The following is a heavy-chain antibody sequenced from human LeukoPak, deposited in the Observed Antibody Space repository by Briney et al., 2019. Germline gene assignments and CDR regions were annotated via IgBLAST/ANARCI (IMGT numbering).Heavy chain of an antibody. CDR2: MNPNSGNT. D-gene: IGHD3-22*01. CDR1: GYTFTSYD. CDR3: ARGQYYYDSSGSFPFDY. J-gene: IGHJ4*02. V-gene: IGHV1-8*01. Sequence: GASVKVSCKASGYTFTSYDINWVRQATGQGLEWMGWMNPNSGNTGYAKKFQGRVTMTRNTSISTAYMELSSLRSEDTAVYYCARGQYYYDSSGSFPFDYWGQGTLVTVSS.